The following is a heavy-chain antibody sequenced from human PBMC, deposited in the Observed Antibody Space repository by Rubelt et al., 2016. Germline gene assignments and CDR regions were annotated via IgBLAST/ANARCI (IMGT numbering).Heavy chain of an antibody. D-gene: IGHD1-14*01. CDR2: INTNTGNP. V-gene: IGHV7-4-1*02. Sequence: QVQLVQSGSELKKPGASVQVSCKASGYTFTSYAMNWVRQAPGQGLEWMGFINTNTGNPTYAQGFRGRYVFSLDTSVSTAYLQISRRKAADTAVYYWARLWWGDAGTDYWGQGTLVSVSS. J-gene: IGHJ4*02. CDR3: ARLWWGDAGTDY. CDR1: GYTFTSYA.